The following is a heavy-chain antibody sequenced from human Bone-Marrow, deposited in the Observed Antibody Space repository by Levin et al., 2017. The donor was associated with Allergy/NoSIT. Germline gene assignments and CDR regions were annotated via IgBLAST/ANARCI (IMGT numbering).Heavy chain of an antibody. CDR3: ARGDSYGSGSLTLSFDS. D-gene: IGHD3-10*01. Sequence: PGESLKISCAASGFSFSDFEMNWVRQAPGKGLEWVAYINRRGNVIYYAGSVEGRFTVSRDNAKKTLYLQMSSLRVEDTAVYYCARGDSYGSGSLTLSFDSWGQGTLVSVSS. CDR1: GFSFSDFE. J-gene: IGHJ4*02. V-gene: IGHV3-48*03. CDR2: INRRGNVI.